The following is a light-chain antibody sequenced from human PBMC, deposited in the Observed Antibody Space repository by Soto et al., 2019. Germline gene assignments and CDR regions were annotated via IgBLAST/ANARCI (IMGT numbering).Light chain of an antibody. Sequence: QSALTQPASVSGSPGQSITISCTGPSGDVGGYNYVSWYQQHPGKVPKLMIYDVSNRPSGVSNRFSGSKSGNTASLTISGLQTEDEADYYCSSFTSSTTLVFGGGTKLTVL. V-gene: IGLV2-14*01. CDR2: DVS. J-gene: IGLJ2*01. CDR1: SGDVGGYNY. CDR3: SSFTSSTTLV.